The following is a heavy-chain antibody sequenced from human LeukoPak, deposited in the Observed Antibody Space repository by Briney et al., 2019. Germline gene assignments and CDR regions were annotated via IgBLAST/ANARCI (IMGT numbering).Heavy chain of an antibody. CDR3: ARGPDVDGYIHAPFDS. J-gene: IGHJ4*02. CDR2: SYSGGST. V-gene: IGHV3-53*01. CDR1: GFILSRYY. Sequence: GGSLRLSCVASGFILSRYYMSWVRQTPGKGLEWVALSYSGGSTYYADSVKGRFTISRDNSKKMLLLQMNSLRADDTGVYYCARGPDVDGYIHAPFDSWGQGTLVTVSS. D-gene: IGHD5-24*01.